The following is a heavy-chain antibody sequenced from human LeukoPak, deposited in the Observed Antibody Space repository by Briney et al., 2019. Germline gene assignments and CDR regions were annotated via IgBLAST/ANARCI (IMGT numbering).Heavy chain of an antibody. J-gene: IGHJ4*02. V-gene: IGHV4-59*01. Sequence: PSETLPLTCTVSGGSISNYYWSWIRQPPGKGLEWIGYIYYSGSTTYNPSLKSRVTMSVDMSKNQFSLKLSSVTAADTAVYFCARDHHGSSYWGQGTLVTVSS. D-gene: IGHD6-13*01. CDR3: ARDHHGSSY. CDR2: IYYSGST. CDR1: GGSISNYY.